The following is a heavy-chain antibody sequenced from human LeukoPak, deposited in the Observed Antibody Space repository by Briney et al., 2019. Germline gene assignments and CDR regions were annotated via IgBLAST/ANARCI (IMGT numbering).Heavy chain of an antibody. CDR3: ARGYYDILTGYQFPDY. J-gene: IGHJ4*02. V-gene: IGHV4-61*02. Sequence: SETLSLTCTVSGGSISSGSYYWSWIRQPAGKGLEWIGRIYTSGSTNYNPSLKSRVTISVDTSKNQFSLKLSSVTAADTAVYYCARGYYDILTGYQFPDYWGQGTLVTVSS. D-gene: IGHD3-9*01. CDR1: GGSISSGSYY. CDR2: IYTSGST.